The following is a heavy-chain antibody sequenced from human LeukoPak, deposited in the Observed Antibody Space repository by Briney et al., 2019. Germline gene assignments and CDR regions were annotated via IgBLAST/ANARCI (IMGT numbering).Heavy chain of an antibody. V-gene: IGHV3-21*01. CDR3: ARESYSNYEGGYYYYMDV. CDR1: GFTFSSYS. D-gene: IGHD4-11*01. J-gene: IGHJ6*03. CDR2: ISSSSSYI. Sequence: GGSLRLSCAASGFTFSSYSMNWVRQAPGKGLEWVSSISSSSSYIYYADSVKGRFTISRDNAKNSLYLQMNSLRAEDTAVYYCARESYSNYEGGYYYYMDVWGKGTTVTVSS.